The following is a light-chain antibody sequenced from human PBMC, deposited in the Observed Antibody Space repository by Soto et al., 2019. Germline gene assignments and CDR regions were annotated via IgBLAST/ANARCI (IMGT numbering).Light chain of an antibody. CDR1: QSIGRW. V-gene: IGKV1-5*03. Sequence: DIQMTQSPSTLSAYVGDRVTITCRASQSIGRWLAWYQQKPGKAPKLLIYEASSLESGVSSRFGGSGSGTEFTLTITSLQPDDFATYYCQQYESYRTFGPGTKVEIK. J-gene: IGKJ1*01. CDR2: EAS. CDR3: QQYESYRT.